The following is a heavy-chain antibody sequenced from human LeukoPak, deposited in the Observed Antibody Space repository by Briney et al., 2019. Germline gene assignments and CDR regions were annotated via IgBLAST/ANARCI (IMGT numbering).Heavy chain of an antibody. V-gene: IGHV4-34*01. J-gene: IGHJ4*02. CDR2: INHSGST. Sequence: SETPSLTCAVYGGSFSGYYWSWIRQPPGKGLEWIGEINHSGSTNYNPSLKSRVTISVDTSKNQFSLKLSSVTAADTAVYYCARDYYDSSGYSYYFDYWGQGTLVTVSS. D-gene: IGHD3-22*01. CDR3: ARDYYDSSGYSYYFDY. CDR1: GGSFSGYY.